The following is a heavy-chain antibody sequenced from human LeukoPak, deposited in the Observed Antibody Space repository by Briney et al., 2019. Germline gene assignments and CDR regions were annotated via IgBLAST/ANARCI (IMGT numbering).Heavy chain of an antibody. V-gene: IGHV3-23*01. CDR1: GFTLSNYV. CDR2: ISDRGGTT. J-gene: IGHJ4*02. D-gene: IGHD1-1*01. CDR3: AKDLGTSSPEGFDY. Sequence: GGSLRLSCAASGFTLSNYVMTWVRQAPGKGLEWVSGISDRGGTTYYADSVRGRFTISRDNSKNTLYLHMNSLRAEDTAVYYCAKDLGTSSPEGFDYWGQGTLVTVSS.